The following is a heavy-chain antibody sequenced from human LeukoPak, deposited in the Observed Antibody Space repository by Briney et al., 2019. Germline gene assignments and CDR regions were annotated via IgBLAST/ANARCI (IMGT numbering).Heavy chain of an antibody. Sequence: GGSLRLSCAASGFTFSSYGMHWVRQAPGKGLEWVAVISYDGSNKYYADSVKGRFTISRDNSKNTLYLQMNSLRAEDTAVYYCVAGTTGFDYWGQGTLVTVSS. CDR1: GFTFSSYG. D-gene: IGHD1-7*01. CDR3: VAGTTGFDY. V-gene: IGHV3-30*03. J-gene: IGHJ4*02. CDR2: ISYDGSNK.